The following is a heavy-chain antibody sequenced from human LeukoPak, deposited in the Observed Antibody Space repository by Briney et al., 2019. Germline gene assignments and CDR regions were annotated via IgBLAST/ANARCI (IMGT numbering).Heavy chain of an antibody. CDR2: ISAYNGNT. CDR1: GYTFTSYG. D-gene: IGHD6-6*01. CDR3: ARDRPEYSSSSFDY. J-gene: IGHJ4*02. V-gene: IGHV1-18*01. Sequence: GASVKVSCKASGYTFTSYGISWVRQAPGQGLEWMGWISAYNGNTNYAQKLQGRVTMTTDTSTSTAYTELRSLRSDDTAVYYCARDRPEYSSSSFDYWGQGTLVTVSS.